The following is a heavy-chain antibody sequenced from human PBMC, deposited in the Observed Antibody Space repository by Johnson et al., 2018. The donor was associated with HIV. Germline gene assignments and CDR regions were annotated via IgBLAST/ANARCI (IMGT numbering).Heavy chain of an antibody. CDR3: ARATGEEAFDI. V-gene: IGHV3-30*03. CDR1: GFTFSTYW. D-gene: IGHD3-16*01. J-gene: IGHJ3*02. Sequence: QVQLVESGGGVVQPGRSLRLSCAASGFTFSTYWMHWVRQTPGKGLEWVAFVSSDGSNKNYADSVKGRFIISRDNSKNTLLLQMNSLRAEDTAVYYCARATGEEAFDIWGQGTMVTVSS. CDR2: VSSDGSNK.